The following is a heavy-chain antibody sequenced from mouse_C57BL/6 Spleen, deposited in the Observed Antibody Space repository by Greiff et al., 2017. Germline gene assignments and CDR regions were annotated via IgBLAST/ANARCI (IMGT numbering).Heavy chain of an antibody. V-gene: IGHV1-15*01. CDR3: TGPAGSSSWFAY. D-gene: IGHD1-1*01. Sequence: QVQLQQSGAELVRPGASVTLSCTASGYTFTDYEMHWVKQTPVHGLEWIGALDPDTGGTAYNQTFKGKVILTANKSSSTAYMVLRSLTTEDATVYYCTGPAGSSSWFAYWGQGTLVTVSA. CDR2: LDPDTGGT. CDR1: GYTFTDYE. J-gene: IGHJ3*01.